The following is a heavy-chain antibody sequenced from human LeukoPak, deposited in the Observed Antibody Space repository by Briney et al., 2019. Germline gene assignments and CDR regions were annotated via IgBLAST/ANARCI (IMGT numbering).Heavy chain of an antibody. J-gene: IGHJ3*02. Sequence: PGGSLRLSCAASGFTFSTYWMSWVRQAPGKGLEWVANINQHGGDKNYLDSVKGRFTISRDNAQNPLYLQMNSLRAEDTAVYYCASVPLRGDAFDIWGQGTMVTVSS. D-gene: IGHD3-16*01. V-gene: IGHV3-7*01. CDR2: INQHGGDK. CDR1: GFTFSTYW. CDR3: ASVPLRGDAFDI.